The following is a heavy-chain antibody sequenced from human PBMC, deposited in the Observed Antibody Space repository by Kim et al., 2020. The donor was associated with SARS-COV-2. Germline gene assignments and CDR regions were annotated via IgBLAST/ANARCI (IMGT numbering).Heavy chain of an antibody. D-gene: IGHD3-10*01. J-gene: IGHJ5*02. Sequence: AATVKGTFTISRDDSKNTLYLQMNSLKTEDTAVYYCTTGDGWRSGPVDPWGQGTLVTVSS. V-gene: IGHV3-15*01. CDR3: TTGDGWRSGPVDP.